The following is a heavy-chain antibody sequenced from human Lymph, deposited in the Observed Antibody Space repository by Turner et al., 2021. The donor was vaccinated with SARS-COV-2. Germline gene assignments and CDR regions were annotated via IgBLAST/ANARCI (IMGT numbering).Heavy chain of an antibody. V-gene: IGHV5-51*01. J-gene: IGHJ4*02. D-gene: IGHD3-3*01. CDR2: IYPGDSDT. CDR1: GYTFTSYW. Sequence: VQLVQCGAAVRKPGESLTISCKGSGYTFTSYWIGWVRQMPGRGLEWMGIIYPGDSDTRYSPSFQGQVTISADKSISTAYLQWSSLKASDTAMYYCARREWGGSLGHIDYWGQGTLVTVSS. CDR3: ARREWGGSLGHIDY.